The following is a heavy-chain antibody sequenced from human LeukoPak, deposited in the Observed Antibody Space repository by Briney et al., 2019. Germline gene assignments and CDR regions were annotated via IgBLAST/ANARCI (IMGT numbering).Heavy chain of an antibody. V-gene: IGHV3-53*01. J-gene: IGHJ3*02. Sequence: GGSLRLSCAASGFTVSSNYMSWVRQAPGKGLESVSVIYSGGSTYYADSVKGRFTISGDNSKNTLYLQMNSLRAEDTAVYYCARSRYCSGGSCWGGAFDIWGQGTMVTVSS. CDR1: GFTVSSNY. CDR2: IYSGGST. CDR3: ARSRYCSGGSCWGGAFDI. D-gene: IGHD2-15*01.